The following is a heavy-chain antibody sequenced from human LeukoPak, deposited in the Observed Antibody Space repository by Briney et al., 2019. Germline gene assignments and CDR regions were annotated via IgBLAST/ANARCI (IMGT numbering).Heavy chain of an antibody. D-gene: IGHD6-13*01. CDR2: IYYSGST. J-gene: IGHJ3*02. Sequence: PSETLSLTCTVSGGSISSYYWSWIRQPPGKGLEWIGYIYYSGSTNYNPSLKSPVTISVDTSKNQFSLKLSSVTAADTAVYYCAGLGIDAFDIWGQGTMVTVSS. CDR1: GGSISSYY. CDR3: AGLGIDAFDI. V-gene: IGHV4-59*01.